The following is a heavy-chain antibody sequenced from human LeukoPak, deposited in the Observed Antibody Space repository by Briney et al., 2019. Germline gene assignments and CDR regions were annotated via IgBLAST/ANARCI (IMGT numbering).Heavy chain of an antibody. D-gene: IGHD6-6*01. CDR2: INHSGST. Sequence: PSETLSLTCAVYGGSFSGYYWSWIRQPPGKGLEWIGEINHSGSTNYNPSLKSRATISVDTSKNQFSLKLSSVTAADTAVYYCAREYSSSAGWFDPWGQGTLVTVSS. CDR3: AREYSSSAGWFDP. J-gene: IGHJ5*02. CDR1: GGSFSGYY. V-gene: IGHV4-34*01.